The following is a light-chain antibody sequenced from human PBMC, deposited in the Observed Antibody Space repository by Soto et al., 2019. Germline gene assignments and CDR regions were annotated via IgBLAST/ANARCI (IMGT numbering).Light chain of an antibody. CDR2: DTS. CDR3: QPYNKWPLT. J-gene: IGKJ4*01. Sequence: EFGICLSPSTLSVSKGAGATLSCRASQGIGDTLAWYQHKPGQTPRLLIYDTSTRATGVPTRFSGSRSGAEFTLTINSLQSEEFAVYYCQPYNKWPLTFGGGTKV. CDR1: QGIGDT. V-gene: IGKV3-15*01.